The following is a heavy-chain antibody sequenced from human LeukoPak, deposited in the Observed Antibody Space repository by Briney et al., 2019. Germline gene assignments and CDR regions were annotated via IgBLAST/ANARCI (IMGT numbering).Heavy chain of an antibody. CDR3: AKGAAAGKVDWFDP. V-gene: IGHV3-23*01. CDR1: GFTFSNFA. J-gene: IGHJ5*02. Sequence: GGSLRLSSAASGFTFSNFAMMWVRQAPGTGLQWVSTITGYGATFYADSVRGRFTIFRDTSMNTLFLQMNSLGAEGTAVYYCAKGAAAGKVDWFDPWGQGTLVTVSS. D-gene: IGHD6-13*01. CDR2: ITGYGAT.